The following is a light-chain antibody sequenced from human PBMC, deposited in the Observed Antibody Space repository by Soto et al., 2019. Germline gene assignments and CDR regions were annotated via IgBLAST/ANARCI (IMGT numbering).Light chain of an antibody. V-gene: IGKV3-20*01. CDR1: QSVSSSY. CDR3: QQYGSSPWT. CDR2: GAS. Sequence: EIVLTPSPGTLSLSPGERATLSCRASQSVSSSYLAWYQQKPGQAPRLLIYGASSRATGIPDRFSGSGSGKEFTLTISRLEPEDFAVYYCQQYGSSPWTFGQVTKVEIK. J-gene: IGKJ1*01.